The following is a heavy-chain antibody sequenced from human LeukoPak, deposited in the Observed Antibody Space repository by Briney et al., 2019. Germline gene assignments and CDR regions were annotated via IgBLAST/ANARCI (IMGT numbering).Heavy chain of an antibody. V-gene: IGHV4-4*02. CDR3: ARELLGAPTPGAY. D-gene: IGHD1-26*01. J-gene: IGHJ4*02. Sequence: SETLSLTCALSTVSGSSGNFWSWVRQPPGEGLEWIGEVHKSGRTNYNPSLKTRVTISIDASKNQLSLEVTSVTAADTAVYYCARELLGAPTPGAYWGQGTRVAVSS. CDR2: VHKSGRT. CDR1: TVSGSSGNF.